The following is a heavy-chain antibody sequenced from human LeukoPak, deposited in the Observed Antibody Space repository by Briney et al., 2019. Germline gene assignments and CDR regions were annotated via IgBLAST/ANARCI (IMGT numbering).Heavy chain of an antibody. CDR1: GGSISSGRYY. J-gene: IGHJ3*02. CDR3: AGEYDILTGSFAFDI. V-gene: IGHV4-61*02. Sequence: SETLSLTCTVSGGSISSGRYYWSWIRQPAGKGLEWIGRIYTSGSTNYNPSLKSRVTISVDTSKNQFSLKLSSVTAADTAVYYCAGEYDILTGSFAFDIWGQGTMVTVSS. CDR2: IYTSGST. D-gene: IGHD3-9*01.